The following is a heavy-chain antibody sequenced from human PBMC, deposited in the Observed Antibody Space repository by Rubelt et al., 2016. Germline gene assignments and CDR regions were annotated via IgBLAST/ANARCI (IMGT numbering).Heavy chain of an antibody. V-gene: IGHV1-18*01. Sequence: QVQLVQSGAEVKKPGASVKVSCKASGYTFTTYGISWVRQAPGQGLEWMGWISTYNGHTNYAQKRPGRDPMTTGTSTSTAYLDLRSLRSDDTAVYDCATTRPDYGGHSWAKGNDYWGQGTLVTVSS. CDR3: ATTRPDYGGHSWAKGNDY. D-gene: IGHD4-23*01. CDR2: ISTYNGHT. J-gene: IGHJ4*02. CDR1: GYTFTTYG.